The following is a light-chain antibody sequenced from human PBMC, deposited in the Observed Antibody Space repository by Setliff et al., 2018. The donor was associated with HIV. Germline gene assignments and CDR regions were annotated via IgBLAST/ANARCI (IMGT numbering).Light chain of an antibody. CDR1: SSDVGSYNL. CDR2: EVS. CDR3: CSYAGSSTFV. J-gene: IGLJ3*02. V-gene: IGLV2-23*02. Sequence: QSVLTQPASVSGSPGQSITISCTGSSSDVGSYNLVSWYQQHPRKAPKLMIYEVSKWPSGVSNRFSGSKSGNTASLTISGLQAEDEADYYCCSYAGSSTFVFGGGTNVTVL.